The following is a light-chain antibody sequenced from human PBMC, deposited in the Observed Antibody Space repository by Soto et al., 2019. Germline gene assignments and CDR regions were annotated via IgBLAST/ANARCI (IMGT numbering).Light chain of an antibody. Sequence: DIQMTQSPSTLSASVGDRVTITCRASQSLNNWLAWYQQKPGKAPKLLIFAASSLQSGVPSRFSGSRSGPDFTLTISSLQPEDVATYYCQQSYSSPPTFGQGTKVDI. CDR3: QQSYSSPPT. CDR1: QSLNNW. J-gene: IGKJ1*01. V-gene: IGKV1-39*01. CDR2: AAS.